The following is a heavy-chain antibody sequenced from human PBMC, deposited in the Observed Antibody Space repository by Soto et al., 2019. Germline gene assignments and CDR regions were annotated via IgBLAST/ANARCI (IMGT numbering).Heavy chain of an antibody. Sequence: GGSLRLSCAASGFTFRNYAMSWVRQAPGKGLEWVSAIRGSGGSTDYADSVKGRFTISRDNSKNTLYLQMNSLRVEDTAVYYCAKDGSGYDSWRFDYWGQGTLVTVSS. CDR1: GFTFRNYA. V-gene: IGHV3-23*01. CDR3: AKDGSGYDSWRFDY. J-gene: IGHJ4*02. D-gene: IGHD5-12*01. CDR2: IRGSGGST.